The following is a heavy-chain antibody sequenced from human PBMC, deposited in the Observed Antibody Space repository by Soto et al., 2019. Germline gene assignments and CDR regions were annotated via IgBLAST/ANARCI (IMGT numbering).Heavy chain of an antibody. CDR2: ISGSGADT. D-gene: IGHD2-15*01. CDR3: AKDTGRGGGSVFDY. Sequence: GSLRLSCAPSGFIFSNYAMSWVRQARGKGLEWVSAISGSGADTYYTESVKGRFTISRDNFKNTLYLQMNSLRAEDTAVYYCAKDTGRGGGSVFDYWGQGTLVTVSS. CDR1: GFIFSNYA. J-gene: IGHJ4*02. V-gene: IGHV3-23*01.